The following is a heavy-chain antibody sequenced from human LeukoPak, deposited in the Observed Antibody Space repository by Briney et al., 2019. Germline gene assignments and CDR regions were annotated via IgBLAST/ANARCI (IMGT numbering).Heavy chain of an antibody. V-gene: IGHV3-66*01. D-gene: IGHD5-18*01. CDR1: GFTVSNNY. CDR3: ARDPPAVTANTYG. Sequence: GGSLRLSCAASGFTVSNNYMNWVRQAPGEGLEWVSLIYSGGTTYYADSVKGRFTISRDGSKNTLYLQMNSLRVEDTAVYYCARDPPAVTANTYGWGQGTLVTVSS. CDR2: IYSGGTT. J-gene: IGHJ4*02.